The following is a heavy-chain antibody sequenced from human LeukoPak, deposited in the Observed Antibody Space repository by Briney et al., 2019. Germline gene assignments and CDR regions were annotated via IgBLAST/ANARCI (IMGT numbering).Heavy chain of an antibody. CDR3: ARVPYSGYDLGWFDP. D-gene: IGHD5-12*01. V-gene: IGHV1-18*01. CDR2: ISAYSTYNGNT. CDR1: GYTFTSYG. J-gene: IGHJ5*02. Sequence: ASVKVSCKASGYTFTSYGISWVRQAPGQGPEWMGWISAYSTYNGNTNYAQKFQGRVTFSRDTSASTAYMELGSLRFEDTGLYYCARVPYSGYDLGWFDPWGQGTLVTVSS.